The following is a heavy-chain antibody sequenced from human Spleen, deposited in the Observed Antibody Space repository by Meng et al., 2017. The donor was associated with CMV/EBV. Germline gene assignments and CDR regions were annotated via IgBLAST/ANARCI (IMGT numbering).Heavy chain of an antibody. CDR1: GFSFGDYA. CDR3: ARVPRCCSSSRCYAPEDEYFFDY. D-gene: IGHD2-2*01. Sequence: GESLKISCTTSGFSFGDYAMSWVRQTPGKGLEWVGFIRSKTYGGKTEYAASVRGRFTVSRADSKSIAYLQMNSLQTEDTAIYYCARVPRCCSSSRCYAPEDEYFFDYWGQGTLVTVSS. J-gene: IGHJ4*02. CDR2: IRSKTYGGKT. V-gene: IGHV3-49*04.